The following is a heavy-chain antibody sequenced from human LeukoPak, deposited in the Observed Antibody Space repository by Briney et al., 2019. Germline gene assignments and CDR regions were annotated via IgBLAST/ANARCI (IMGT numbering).Heavy chain of an antibody. D-gene: IGHD6-13*01. J-gene: IGHJ3*02. CDR3: ANFEGSSQAFHI. V-gene: IGHV3-30*18. CDR1: GFTFTNYA. CDR2: ILYDGSRK. Sequence: GKSLSLSCAASGFTFTNYAMHWVRQAPGKGLEWVANILYDGSRKNYVDSVKGRFSVYRDNSNYSLYLQMNSLRIEDTAVYYCANFEGSSQAFHIWGQGTLVTVSS.